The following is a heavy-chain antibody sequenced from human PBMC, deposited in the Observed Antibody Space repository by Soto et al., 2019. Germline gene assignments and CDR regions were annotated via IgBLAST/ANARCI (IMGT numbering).Heavy chain of an antibody. V-gene: IGHV4-39*01. CDR1: YGSTSDRNVF. D-gene: IGHD4-4*01. CDR2: IDYSGTA. J-gene: IGHJ4*02. Sequence: PSKTRSHTRTVTYGSTSDRNVFWGWVRQTPGKGLEWIGNIDYSGTAYFNPSLGTRVTFPVDTSKNQFSLTLYSVTAADTAVYYCSGATGRLLDFWGQGILVTI. CDR3: SGATGRLLDF.